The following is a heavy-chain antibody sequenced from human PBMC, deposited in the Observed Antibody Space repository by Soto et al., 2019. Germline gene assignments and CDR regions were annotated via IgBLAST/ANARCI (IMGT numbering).Heavy chain of an antibody. CDR2: ISSSSSYI. D-gene: IGHD5-12*01. J-gene: IGHJ4*02. CDR3: ARDSYVDILATASPYFDY. CDR1: GFTFSSYS. V-gene: IGHV3-21*01. Sequence: RGSLRLSXAASGFTFSSYSMNWVRQAPGKGLEWVSSISSSSSYIYYADSVKGRFTISRDNAKNSLYLQMNSLRAEDTAVYYCARDSYVDILATASPYFDYWGQGTLVTVS.